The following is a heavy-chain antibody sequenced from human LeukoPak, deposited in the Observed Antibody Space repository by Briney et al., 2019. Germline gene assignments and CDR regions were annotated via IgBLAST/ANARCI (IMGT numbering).Heavy chain of an antibody. CDR3: ARAHPVLTMVRGRMYYFDY. J-gene: IGHJ4*02. Sequence: PSETLSLTCTVSGGSISSYYWSWIRQPPGKGLEWIGYIYYSGNTNYNPSLKSRVTISVDTSKNQFSLKLSSVTAADTAVYYCARAHPVLTMVRGRMYYFDYWGQGTLVTVSS. D-gene: IGHD3-10*01. CDR1: GGSISSYY. CDR2: IYYSGNT. V-gene: IGHV4-59*08.